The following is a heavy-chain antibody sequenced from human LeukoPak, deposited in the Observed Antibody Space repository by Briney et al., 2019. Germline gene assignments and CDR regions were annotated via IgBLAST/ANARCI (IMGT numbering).Heavy chain of an antibody. J-gene: IGHJ4*02. D-gene: IGHD6-19*01. V-gene: IGHV3-23*01. CDR2: ISGSGGST. Sequence: QPGGSLRLSCAASGFTFSSYAMSWVRQAPGKGLEWVSAISGSGGSTYYADSVKGHFTISRDNSKNTLYLQMNSLRAEDTAVYYCAKDDHGGSGWRDYFDYWGQGTLVTVSS. CDR1: GFTFSSYA. CDR3: AKDDHGGSGWRDYFDY.